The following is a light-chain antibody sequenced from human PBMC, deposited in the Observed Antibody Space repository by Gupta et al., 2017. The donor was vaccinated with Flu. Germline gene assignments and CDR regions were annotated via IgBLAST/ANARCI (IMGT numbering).Light chain of an antibody. CDR3: QTYDSSNHRV. CDR1: SGSVATYY. V-gene: IGLV6-57*01. J-gene: IGLJ3*02. Sequence: NFMLTQPHSVSESPGKTVTISCTRSSGSVATYYVQWYRQRPGSSPTTVIFVHNQRPSGVPDRFSGSIDVSSNSASLTISGLKTEDEADYYCQTYDSSNHRVFGGGTKLTVL. CDR2: VHN.